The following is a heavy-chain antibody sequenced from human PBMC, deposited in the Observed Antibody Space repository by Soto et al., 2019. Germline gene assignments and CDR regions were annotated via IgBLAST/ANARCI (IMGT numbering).Heavy chain of an antibody. V-gene: IGHV3-21*01. D-gene: IGHD1-26*01. J-gene: IGHJ6*02. CDR2: ISSSSSYI. Sequence: EVQLVESGGGLVKPGGSLRLSCAASGFTFSSYSMNWVRQAPGKGLEWVSSISSSSSYIYYADSVKGRFTISRDNAKNSLYLQMNSLGAEDTAVYYCARVGSGRYQRWAAYTYGMDVWGQGTTVTVSS. CDR1: GFTFSSYS. CDR3: ARVGSGRYQRWAAYTYGMDV.